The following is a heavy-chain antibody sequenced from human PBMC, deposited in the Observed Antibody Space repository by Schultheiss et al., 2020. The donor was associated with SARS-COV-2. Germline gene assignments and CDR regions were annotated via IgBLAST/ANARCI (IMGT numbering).Heavy chain of an antibody. CDR3: ARTLGSSTPWGFDDAFDI. CDR1: GGSISSSSYY. CDR2: IYYSGST. Sequence: SETLSLTCTVSGGSISSSSYYWGWIRQPPGKGLEWIGSIYYSGSTYYNPSLKSRVTISVDTSKNQFSLKLSYVTAADTAVYYCARTLGSSTPWGFDDAFDIWGQGTMVTVSS. D-gene: IGHD6-13*01. V-gene: IGHV4-39*01. J-gene: IGHJ3*02.